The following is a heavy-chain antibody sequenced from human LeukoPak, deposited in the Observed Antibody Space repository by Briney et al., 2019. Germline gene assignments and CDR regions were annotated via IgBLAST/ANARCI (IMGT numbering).Heavy chain of an antibody. CDR2: ISAYNGNT. CDR1: GYTFTTNG. CDR3: ARVSSSGWYIDS. D-gene: IGHD6-19*01. V-gene: IGHV1-18*01. J-gene: IGHJ5*01. Sequence: GASVKVSCKASGYTFTTNGISWVRQAPGQRLEWMGWISAYNGNTNYAQKFQGRVTMTTDTSTTTAYMELRSLRSDDTAIFYCARVSSSGWYIDSWGQGTLVTVSS.